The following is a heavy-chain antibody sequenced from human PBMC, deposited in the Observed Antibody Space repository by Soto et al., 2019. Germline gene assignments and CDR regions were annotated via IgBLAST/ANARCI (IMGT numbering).Heavy chain of an antibody. CDR2: ISYSGGTP. D-gene: IGHD2-2*01. V-gene: IGHV3-23*01. CDR3: ANAQRPFVRSKPGEAY. J-gene: IGHJ4*02. CDR1: GFTFKSCA. Sequence: DVQLLESGGGLVQPGGSLRLSCAASGFTFKSCAMSWVRQAPGKGLEWVSAISYSGGTPYYADSVKGRFTISRVNFNNXLHLHRHSLRAEDTALYYCANAQRPFVRSKPGEAYWGQGTLVTVSS.